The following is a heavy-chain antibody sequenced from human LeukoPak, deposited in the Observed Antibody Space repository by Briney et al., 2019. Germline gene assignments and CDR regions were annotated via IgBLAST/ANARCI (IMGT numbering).Heavy chain of an antibody. V-gene: IGHV3-43D*03. Sequence: RPGGSLRLSCAASGFTFDDYAMHWVRHAPGKGLEWVSLITWDGDSTYYADSVKGRFTISRDNSKNYLYLQMNSLRAEDTALYYCAKGTSSWHEFDSWGQGTLVTVSS. D-gene: IGHD6-13*01. CDR2: ITWDGDST. J-gene: IGHJ4*02. CDR3: AKGTSSWHEFDS. CDR1: GFTFDDYA.